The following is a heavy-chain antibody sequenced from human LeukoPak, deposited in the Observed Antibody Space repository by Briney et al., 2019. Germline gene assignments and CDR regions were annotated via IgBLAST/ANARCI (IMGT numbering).Heavy chain of an antibody. CDR1: GFTFSDYY. J-gene: IGHJ4*02. CDR2: ITRGGG. CDR3: ARDGDTTSKVDY. V-gene: IGHV3-11*01. Sequence: GGSLRLSCAASGFTFSDYYMSWIRQAPGKGLEWISYITRGGGFYADSVKGRFTISRDNAKNSLYLQMNSLRVEDTAVYYCARDGDTTSKVDYLGQGTLVTVSS. D-gene: IGHD7-27*01.